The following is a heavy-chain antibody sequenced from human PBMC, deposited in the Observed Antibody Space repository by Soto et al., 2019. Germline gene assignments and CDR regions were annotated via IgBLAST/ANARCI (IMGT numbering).Heavy chain of an antibody. V-gene: IGHV4-31*03. Sequence: PSETLSLTCTVSGGSISSGGYYWSWIRQHPGKGLEWIGYIYYSGSTYYNPSLKSRVTISVDTSKNQFSLKLSSVTAADTAVYYCARDLYSSSWYALDPWGQGTLVTVSS. CDR3: ARDLYSSSWYALDP. J-gene: IGHJ5*02. CDR1: GGSISSGGYY. D-gene: IGHD6-13*01. CDR2: IYYSGST.